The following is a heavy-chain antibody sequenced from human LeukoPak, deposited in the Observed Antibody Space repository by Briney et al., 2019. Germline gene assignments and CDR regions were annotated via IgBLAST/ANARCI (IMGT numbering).Heavy chain of an antibody. CDR3: ARARGGGFDY. J-gene: IGHJ4*02. D-gene: IGHD3-10*01. V-gene: IGHV3-20*04. CDR2: ISWNSDST. Sequence: PGGSLRLSCEGSGFTFGDYGMSWVRQAPGKGPEWVAGISWNSDSTGYPDSVKGRFTISRDNAKNSLYLQMNSLRAEDTALYYCARARGGGFDYWGQGTLVTVSS. CDR1: GFTFGDYG.